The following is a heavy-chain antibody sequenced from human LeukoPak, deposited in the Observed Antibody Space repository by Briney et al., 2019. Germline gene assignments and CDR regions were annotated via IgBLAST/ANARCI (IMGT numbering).Heavy chain of an antibody. CDR3: AKDRITIFSYGMDV. V-gene: IGHV3-43*02. CDR1: GFTFDDYA. Sequence: GGCLRLSCAASGFTFDDYAMHWVRQAPGKGLEWVSLISGDGGSTYYADSVKGRFTISRDNSKNSLYLQMNSLTTEDTALYYCAKDRITIFSYGMDVWGQGTTVTVSS. J-gene: IGHJ6*02. CDR2: ISGDGGST. D-gene: IGHD3-9*01.